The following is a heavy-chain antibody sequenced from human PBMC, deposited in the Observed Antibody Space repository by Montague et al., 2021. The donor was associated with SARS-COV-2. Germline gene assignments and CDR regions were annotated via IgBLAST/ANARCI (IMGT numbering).Heavy chain of an antibody. CDR3: ERFAYRLLFIASYYGMDV. V-gene: IGHV4-34*01. CDR1: GGSFSGYY. D-gene: IGHD2-2*01. J-gene: IGHJ6*02. CDR2: INHSGST. Sequence: SETLSLTCAVYGGSFSGYYWSWICQPPGKELEWIGEINHSGSTKYNPSLKRRVTISVDTSKNQISLTLSFVTAAVTAVYYCERFAYRLLFIASYYGMDVWGQGTTVTVSS.